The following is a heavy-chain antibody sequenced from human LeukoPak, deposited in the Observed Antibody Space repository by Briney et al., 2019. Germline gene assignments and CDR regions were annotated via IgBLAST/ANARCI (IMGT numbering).Heavy chain of an antibody. D-gene: IGHD2-15*01. J-gene: IGHJ6*02. CDR3: ARARIVYGMDV. CDR2: ISSSSSYT. Sequence: GGSLRLSCAASGFTFSEYYMSWIRQAPGKGLEWVSYISSSSSYTNYADSVKGRFTISRDNAKNSLYLQMNSLRAEDTAVYYCARARIVYGMDVWGQGTTVTVSS. CDR1: GFTFSEYY. V-gene: IGHV3-11*06.